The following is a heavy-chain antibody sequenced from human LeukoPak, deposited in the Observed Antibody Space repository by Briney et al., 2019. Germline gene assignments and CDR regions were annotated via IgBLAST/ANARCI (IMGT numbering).Heavy chain of an antibody. V-gene: IGHV3-7*04. CDR1: GFTFSKSW. Sequence: GGSLRLSCAASGFTFSKSWMSWVRQTPEKGLEWVANIKEDGSAKYYVDSVKGRFTISRDNAKNSLYLQMNSLRVEGTAVYYCAKDDEGYYWGQGVLVTVSS. D-gene: IGHD3-3*01. J-gene: IGHJ4*02. CDR2: IKEDGSAK. CDR3: AKDDEGYY.